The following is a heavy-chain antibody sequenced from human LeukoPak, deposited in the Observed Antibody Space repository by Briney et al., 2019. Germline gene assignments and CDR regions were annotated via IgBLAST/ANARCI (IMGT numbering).Heavy chain of an antibody. D-gene: IGHD6-13*01. V-gene: IGHV3-7*01. CDR2: IKPDGSEK. CDR3: ARDRTWIAAAGPFDY. CDR1: GFTFSNYW. Sequence: GGSLRLSCAASGFTFSNYWMSWVRQAPGKGLEWVALIKPDGSEKFFVPSVKGRFTISRDNAKNSLYLQMNSLRAEDTAVYYCARDRTWIAAAGPFDYWGQGTLVTVSS. J-gene: IGHJ4*02.